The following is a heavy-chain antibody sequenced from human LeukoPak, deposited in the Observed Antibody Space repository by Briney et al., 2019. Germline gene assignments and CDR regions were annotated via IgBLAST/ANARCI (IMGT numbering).Heavy chain of an antibody. CDR1: GFTFSSYG. CDR3: ARGGVPADLYYFDY. CDR2: ISYDGSNK. J-gene: IGHJ4*02. D-gene: IGHD2-2*01. V-gene: IGHV3-30*03. Sequence: PGGSLRLSCAASGFTFSSYGMHWVRQAPGKGLEWVAVISYDGSNKYYADSVKGRFTISRDNSKNTLYLQMNSLRAEDTAVYYCARGGVPADLYYFDYWGQGTLVTVSS.